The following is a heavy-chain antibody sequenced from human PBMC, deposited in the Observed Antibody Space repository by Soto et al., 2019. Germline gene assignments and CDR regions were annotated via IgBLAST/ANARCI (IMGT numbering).Heavy chain of an antibody. CDR1: GFTFSSYG. CDR3: AKRRGAARREDYFDY. CDR2: ISYDGSNK. J-gene: IGHJ4*02. V-gene: IGHV3-30*18. D-gene: IGHD6-6*01. Sequence: QVQLVESGGGVVQPGRSLRLSCAASGFTFSSYGMHWVRQAPGKGLEWVAVISYDGSNKYYADSVKGRFTISRDNSKNTLYLQMNSLRAEDTAVYHCAKRRGAARREDYFDYWGQGTLVTVSS.